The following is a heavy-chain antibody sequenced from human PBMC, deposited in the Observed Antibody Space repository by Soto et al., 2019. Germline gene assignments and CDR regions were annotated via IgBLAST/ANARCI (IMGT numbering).Heavy chain of an antibody. V-gene: IGHV1-24*01. CDR1: GYTLTELS. Sequence: ASVKVSCKVSGYTLTELSMHWVRQAPGKGLEWMGGFDPEDGETIYAQKFQGRVTMTEDTSTDTAYMELSSLRSEDTAVYYCATDYGSGRQSHGHYMDVWGQGTTVTVSS. D-gene: IGHD3-10*01. J-gene: IGHJ6*03. CDR2: FDPEDGET. CDR3: ATDYGSGRQSHGHYMDV.